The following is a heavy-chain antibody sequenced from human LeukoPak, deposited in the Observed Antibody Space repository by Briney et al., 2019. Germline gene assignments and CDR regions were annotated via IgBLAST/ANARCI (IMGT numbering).Heavy chain of an antibody. CDR3: ARDLGCSSSSCYPVHSNWFDP. V-gene: IGHV3-23*01. CDR1: GFSFSTFA. J-gene: IGHJ5*02. Sequence: PGGSLRLPCSASGFSFSTFAMTWVRQTPGKGLEWVSSIGPNGATTFYADSVKGRFTISRDNSKNTVYLQMNSLRAEDTAVYYCARDLGCSSSSCYPVHSNWFDPWGQGTLVTVSS. D-gene: IGHD2-2*01. CDR2: IGPNGATT.